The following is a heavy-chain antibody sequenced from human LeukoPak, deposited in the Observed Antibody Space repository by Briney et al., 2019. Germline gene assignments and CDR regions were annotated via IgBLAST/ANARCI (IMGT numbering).Heavy chain of an antibody. CDR1: GFTFNNYL. Sequence: PGGSLRLSCAASGFTFNNYLMSWVRQAPGKGLEWVSVIYSGGSTYYADSVKGRFTISRDNSKNTLYLQMNSLRAEDTAVYYCARSYDSSGYRGPYYYYMDVWGKGTTVTVSS. V-gene: IGHV3-66*02. CDR3: ARSYDSSGYRGPYYYYMDV. J-gene: IGHJ6*03. D-gene: IGHD3-22*01. CDR2: IYSGGST.